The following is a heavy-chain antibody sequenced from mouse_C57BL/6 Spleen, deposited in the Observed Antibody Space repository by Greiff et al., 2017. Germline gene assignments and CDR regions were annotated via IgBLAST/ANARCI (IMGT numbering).Heavy chain of an antibody. J-gene: IGHJ2*01. Sequence: QVQLQQSGAELVKPGASVKISCKASGYAFSSYWMNWVKQRPGKGLEWIGQIYPGDGDTNYNGKFKGKATLTADKSSSTAYMQLSSLTSEDSAVYFCARRRAPIYDGYWDYFDYWGQGTTLTVSS. CDR2: IYPGDGDT. CDR3: ARRRAPIYDGYWDYFDY. D-gene: IGHD2-3*01. CDR1: GYAFSSYW. V-gene: IGHV1-80*01.